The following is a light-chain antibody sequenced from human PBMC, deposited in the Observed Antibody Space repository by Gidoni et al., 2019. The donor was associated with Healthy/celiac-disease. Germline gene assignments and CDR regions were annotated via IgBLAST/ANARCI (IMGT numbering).Light chain of an antibody. CDR3: QQSYSTPRT. J-gene: IGKJ1*01. CDR2: AAS. V-gene: IGKV1-39*01. CDR1: QSISSY. Sequence: IQMTQSPSSLSASVGDRVTITFRASQSISSYLNWYQQKPGKAPKLLIYAASSLQSGVPSRLSGSGSGTDLTLTISSLQPEDFATYYCQQSYSTPRTFGQGTKVEIK.